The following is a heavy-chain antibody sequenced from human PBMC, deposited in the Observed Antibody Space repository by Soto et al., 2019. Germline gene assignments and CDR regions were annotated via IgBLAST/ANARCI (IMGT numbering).Heavy chain of an antibody. D-gene: IGHD3-22*01. CDR1: GFTFSSYA. Sequence: GGSLRLSCAASGFTFSSYAMHWVRQAPGKGLEWVAVISYDGSNKYYADSVKGRFTISRDNSKNTMYLQMNSQRAEDTAEYYCARERNYYDSSGLLRGYYFDYWGQGTLVTVSS. J-gene: IGHJ4*01. V-gene: IGHV3-30-3*01. CDR3: ARERNYYDSSGLLRGYYFDY. CDR2: ISYDGSNK.